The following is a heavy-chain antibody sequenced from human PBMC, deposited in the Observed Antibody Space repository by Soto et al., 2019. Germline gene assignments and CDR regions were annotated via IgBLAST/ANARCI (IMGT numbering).Heavy chain of an antibody. Sequence: QVQLVQSGAEVKKPGASVKVSCKASGYTFTSYGISWVRQAPGQGLEWMGWISAYNGNTNYAQKLQGRVTMTTDTSGSTAYRGVRGLRSDDTAVYYWGRVALAGGGAFDIWGQGTMVTVSS. CDR3: GRVALAGGGAFDI. J-gene: IGHJ3*02. V-gene: IGHV1-18*01. CDR2: ISAYNGNT. CDR1: GYTFTSYG. D-gene: IGHD2-15*01.